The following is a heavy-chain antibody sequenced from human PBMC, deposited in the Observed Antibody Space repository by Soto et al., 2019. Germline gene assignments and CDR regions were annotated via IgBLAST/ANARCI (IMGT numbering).Heavy chain of an antibody. CDR1: GFTFSSYA. CDR2: ISYDGSNK. D-gene: IGHD1-7*01. Sequence: PGGSLRLSCAASGFTFSSYAMHWVRQAPGKGLEWVAVISYDGSNKYYADSVKGRFTISRDNSKNTLYLQMNSLRAEDTAVYYCAARRITGTRNYYGMDVWGQGTTVTVSS. V-gene: IGHV3-30-3*01. CDR3: AARRITGTRNYYGMDV. J-gene: IGHJ6*02.